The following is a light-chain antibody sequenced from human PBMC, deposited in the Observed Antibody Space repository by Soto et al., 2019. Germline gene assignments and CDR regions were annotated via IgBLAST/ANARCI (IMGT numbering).Light chain of an antibody. Sequence: EVVLTQSPGTLSLSPGETATLSCRTSQSVYNNYLAWYQHKPGQAPRLLIHGASSRATDVPDRFSASGSGTGFTLTIRRLEPEDFAVYYCQQFTFSMWTFGQGTRVEV. CDR1: QSVYNNY. CDR3: QQFTFSMWT. V-gene: IGKV3-20*01. CDR2: GAS. J-gene: IGKJ1*01.